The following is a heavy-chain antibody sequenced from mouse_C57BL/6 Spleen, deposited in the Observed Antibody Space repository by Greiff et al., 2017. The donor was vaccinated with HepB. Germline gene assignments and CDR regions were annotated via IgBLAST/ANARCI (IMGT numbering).Heavy chain of an antibody. CDR1: GFTFSDYG. Sequence: EVQLVESGGGLVKPGGSLKLSCAASGFTFSDYGMHWVRQAPEKGLEWVAYISSGSSTIYYADTVKGRFTISRDNAKNTLFLQMPSLRSEDTAMYYCALITTVVARLDYAMDYWGQGTSVTVSS. CDR3: ALITTVVARLDYAMDY. J-gene: IGHJ4*01. D-gene: IGHD1-1*01. CDR2: ISSGSSTI. V-gene: IGHV5-17*01.